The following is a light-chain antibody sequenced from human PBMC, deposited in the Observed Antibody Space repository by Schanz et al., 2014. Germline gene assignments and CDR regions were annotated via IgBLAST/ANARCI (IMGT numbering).Light chain of an antibody. J-gene: IGKJ4*01. Sequence: EIVMTQSPATLSVSPGERATLSCRASQSVRTYLAWYQQKPGQAPRLLMYGASTRATGIPARFSGSGSGTDFTLTISSLEPEDFAVYYCQQRSNWPRLTFGGGTKVEIK. CDR3: QQRSNWPRLT. V-gene: IGKV3-11*01. CDR2: GAS. CDR1: QSVRTY.